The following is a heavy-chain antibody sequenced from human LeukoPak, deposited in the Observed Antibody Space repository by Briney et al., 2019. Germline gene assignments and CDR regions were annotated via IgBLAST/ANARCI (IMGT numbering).Heavy chain of an antibody. CDR2: IYYSGST. D-gene: IGHD4-23*01. V-gene: IGHV4-59*01. J-gene: IGHJ2*01. CDR3: ARSVVTLYWYFDL. Sequence: PGGSLRLSCAASGFTFNNYAMNWIRQPPGKGLEWIGYIYYSGSTNYDPSLKSRVTISLDTSKNQFSLKLSSVTTADTAVYYCARSVVTLYWYFDLWGRGTLVTVSS. CDR1: GFTFNNYA.